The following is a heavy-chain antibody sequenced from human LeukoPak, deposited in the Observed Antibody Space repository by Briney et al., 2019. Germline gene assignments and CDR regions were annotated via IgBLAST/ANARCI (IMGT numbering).Heavy chain of an antibody. CDR3: ARDKYYYGSGSSIFDY. CDR1: GGSFSGYY. J-gene: IGHJ4*02. CDR2: INHSGST. V-gene: IGHV4-34*01. Sequence: SETLSLTCAVYGGSFSGYYWSWIRQPPGKGLEWIGEINHSGSTNYNPSLKSRVTISVDTSKNQFSLQLNSVTPEDTAVYYCARDKYYYGSGSSIFDYWGQGTLVTVSS. D-gene: IGHD3-10*01.